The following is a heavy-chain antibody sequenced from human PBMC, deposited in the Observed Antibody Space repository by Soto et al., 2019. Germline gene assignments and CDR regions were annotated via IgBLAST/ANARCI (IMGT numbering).Heavy chain of an antibody. CDR3: ASRYCTNGVCYMLDY. CDR1: GFTFSDYY. J-gene: IGHJ4*02. Sequence: PGGSLRLSCAASGFTFSDYYMSWIRQAPGKGLEWVSYISSSGSTIYYADSVKGRFTISRDNAKNSLYLQMNSLRAEDTAVYYCASRYCTNGVCYMLDYWGQGTLVTVSS. CDR2: ISSSGSTI. V-gene: IGHV3-11*01. D-gene: IGHD2-8*01.